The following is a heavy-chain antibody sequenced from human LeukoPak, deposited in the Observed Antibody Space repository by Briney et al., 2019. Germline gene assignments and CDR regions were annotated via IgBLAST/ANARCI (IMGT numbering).Heavy chain of an antibody. Sequence: GGSLRLSCAASGFTFSSYWMTWVRQAPGKGLEWVANIKQDGSEKYYVDSVKGRFTISRDNAKNSLYLQMNSLRAEDTAVYYCAGRRGSYSFDYWGQGTLVTVSS. D-gene: IGHD1-26*01. V-gene: IGHV3-7*01. CDR3: AGRRGSYSFDY. CDR1: GFTFSSYW. CDR2: IKQDGSEK. J-gene: IGHJ4*02.